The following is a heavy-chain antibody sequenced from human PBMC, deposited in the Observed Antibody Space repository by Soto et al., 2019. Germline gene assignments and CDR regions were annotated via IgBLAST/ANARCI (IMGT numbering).Heavy chain of an antibody. J-gene: IGHJ5*02. Sequence: SETLSLTCTVSGGSISSSSYYWGWIRQPPGKGLEWIGSIYYSGSTYYNPSLKSRVTISVDTSKNQFSLKLSSVTAADTAVYYCARLRVVHRFGKIYNWFDPWDQGTLVTVAS. D-gene: IGHD3-10*01. CDR1: GGSISSSSYY. V-gene: IGHV4-39*01. CDR3: ARLRVVHRFGKIYNWFDP. CDR2: IYYSGST.